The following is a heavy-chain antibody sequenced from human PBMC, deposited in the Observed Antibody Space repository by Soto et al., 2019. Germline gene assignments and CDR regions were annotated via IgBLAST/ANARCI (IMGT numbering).Heavy chain of an antibody. CDR3: ARQGGYDWGFDY. D-gene: IGHD5-12*01. CDR2: IYYSGST. Sequence: PSETLSLTCTVSGGSISSSSYYWGWIRQPPGKGLEWIGSIYYSGSTYYNPSLKSRVTISVDTSKNQFSLKLSSVTAADTAVYYCARQGGYDWGFDYWGQGTLVTVSS. CDR1: GGSISSSSYY. J-gene: IGHJ4*02. V-gene: IGHV4-39*01.